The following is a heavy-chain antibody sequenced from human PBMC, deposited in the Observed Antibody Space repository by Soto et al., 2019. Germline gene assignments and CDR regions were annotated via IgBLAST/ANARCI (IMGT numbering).Heavy chain of an antibody. CDR2: IIPIFGTA. V-gene: IGHV1-69*13. Sequence: SVKVSCKASGGTFSSYAISWVRQAPGQGLEWMGGIIPIFGTANYAQKFQGRVTITADESTSTAYMELSSLRSEETAVYYCARVRLAAAGRLGENYYYGMHVCGQGTTATV. D-gene: IGHD6-13*01. J-gene: IGHJ6*02. CDR1: GGTFSSYA. CDR3: ARVRLAAAGRLGENYYYGMHV.